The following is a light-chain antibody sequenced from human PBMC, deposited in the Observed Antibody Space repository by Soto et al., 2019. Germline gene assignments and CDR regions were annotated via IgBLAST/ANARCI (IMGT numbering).Light chain of an antibody. J-gene: IGKJ1*01. Sequence: EIVMTQSPVTLSLSPGERATLSCRASQSVSSDLAWYQQKPGQAPRLLFYGASTRATGIPARFSGSGSGTEFTLTISSLQSEDFAVYYCQHYRTFGQGTKVEIK. CDR2: GAS. CDR3: QHYRT. CDR1: QSVSSD. V-gene: IGKV3-15*01.